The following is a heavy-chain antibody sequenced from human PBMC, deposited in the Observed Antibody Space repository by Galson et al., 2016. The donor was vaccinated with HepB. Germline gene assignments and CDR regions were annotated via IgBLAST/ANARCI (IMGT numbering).Heavy chain of an antibody. Sequence: SLRLSCAASGFTFSTFTMNWVRQAPGKGLEWVSCISSESTYMYYADSVKGRFTVSRDNAKNSLSLQMNSLRAEDTAVYYCAMYYDFLTGYYNRGRPLYFFDYWGQGTVVTVSS. CDR2: ISSESTYM. D-gene: IGHD3-9*01. V-gene: IGHV3-21*01. J-gene: IGHJ4*02. CDR3: AMYYDFLTGYYNRGRPLYFFDY. CDR1: GFTFSTFT.